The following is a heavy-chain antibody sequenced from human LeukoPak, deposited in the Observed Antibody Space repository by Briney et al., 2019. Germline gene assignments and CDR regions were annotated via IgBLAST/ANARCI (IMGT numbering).Heavy chain of an antibody. CDR3: IASTITTRDF. Sequence: PGGSLRLSCAASGFTFSNYWIQWVRQVPGKGLMWVSRINSDGITITYADSVKGRFTISRDNAKNTVYLQMNSLTVEDTAVYYCIASTITTRDFWGQGTLVTVSS. D-gene: IGHD5/OR15-5a*01. CDR2: INSDGITI. CDR1: GFTFSNYW. V-gene: IGHV3-74*01. J-gene: IGHJ4*02.